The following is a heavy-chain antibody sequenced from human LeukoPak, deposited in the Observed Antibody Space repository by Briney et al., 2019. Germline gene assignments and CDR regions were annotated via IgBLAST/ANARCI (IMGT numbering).Heavy chain of an antibody. CDR3: ARDLVGATFDSSDEY. CDR2: IWYDGSNK. D-gene: IGHD1-26*01. J-gene: IGHJ4*02. V-gene: IGHV3-33*08. Sequence: GGSLRLSCAASGFTFSSYAMSWVRQAPGKGLEWVSVIWYDGSNKYYADSVKGRFTISRDNSKNTLYLQMDSLRAEDTAVYYCARDLVGATFDSSDEYWGQGTLVTVSS. CDR1: GFTFSSYA.